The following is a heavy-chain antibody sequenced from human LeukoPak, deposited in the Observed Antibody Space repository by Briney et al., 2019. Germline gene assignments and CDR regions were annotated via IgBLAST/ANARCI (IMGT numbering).Heavy chain of an antibody. V-gene: IGHV3-23*01. J-gene: IGHJ3*02. CDR2: ISGSGGST. D-gene: IGHD5-24*01. Sequence: GGSLRLSCAASGFTFSSYAMCWVRQAPGKGLEWVSAISGSGGSTYYADSVKGRFTISRDNSKNTLYLQMNSLRAEDTAVYYCAKDQDGYGAFDIWGQGTMVTVSS. CDR3: AKDQDGYGAFDI. CDR1: GFTFSSYA.